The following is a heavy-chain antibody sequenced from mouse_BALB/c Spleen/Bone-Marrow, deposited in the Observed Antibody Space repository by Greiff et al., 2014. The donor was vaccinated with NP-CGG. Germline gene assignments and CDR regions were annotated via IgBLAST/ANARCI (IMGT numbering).Heavy chain of an antibody. D-gene: IGHD1-2*01. CDR3: ARYRLGTYFDY. V-gene: IGHV14-3*02. CDR1: GFNIKDTY. CDR2: IDPANGNT. Sequence: DVKLVESGAELVKSGASVKLSCTASGFNIKDTYMHWVKQRPEQGLEWIGRIDPANGNTKYDPKFQGKATITADTSSNTAYLQLSSLTSEDTAVYYCARYRLGTYFDYWGQGTTLTVSS. J-gene: IGHJ2*01.